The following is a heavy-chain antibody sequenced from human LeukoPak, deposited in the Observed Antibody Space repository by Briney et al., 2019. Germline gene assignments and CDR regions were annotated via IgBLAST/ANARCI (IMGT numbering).Heavy chain of an antibody. V-gene: IGHV3-23*01. CDR3: AKDKSMAGTADYFDY. CDR2: IGGSGGST. CDR1: GFTFSSYA. D-gene: IGHD6-19*01. J-gene: IGHJ4*02. Sequence: PGGSLGLSCAASGFTFSSYAMSWVRQAPGKGLEWVSAIGGSGGSTYYADSVKGRFTISRDNSKNTLYLQMNSLRAEDTAVYYCAKDKSMAGTADYFDYWGQGTLVTVSS.